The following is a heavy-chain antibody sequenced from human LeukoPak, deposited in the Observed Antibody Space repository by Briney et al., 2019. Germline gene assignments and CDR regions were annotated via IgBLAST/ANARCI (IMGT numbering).Heavy chain of an antibody. Sequence: GGSLRLSCAASGFTFSSYGMHWVRQAPGKGLEWVAVIWYDGSNKYYADSVKGRFTISRDNSKNTLYLQMNSLRAEDTAVYYCARGKGGSYDLDYWGQGTLVTVSS. D-gene: IGHD1-26*01. J-gene: IGHJ4*02. CDR2: IWYDGSNK. CDR1: GFTFSSYG. V-gene: IGHV3-33*01. CDR3: ARGKGGSYDLDY.